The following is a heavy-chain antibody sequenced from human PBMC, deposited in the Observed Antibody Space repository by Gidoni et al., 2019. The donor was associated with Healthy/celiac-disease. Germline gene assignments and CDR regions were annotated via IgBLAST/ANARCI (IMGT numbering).Heavy chain of an antibody. CDR1: VFTFSSYS. V-gene: IGHV3-48*01. Sequence: EVQLVESGGGLVQPGGSLRLSCAASVFTFSSYSMNWVRQAPGKGLEWVSYISSSSSTIYYADSVKGRFTISRDNAKNSLYLKMNSLRAEDTAVYYCARDLTKYSSGWYASYYWGQGTLVTVSS. D-gene: IGHD6-19*01. J-gene: IGHJ4*02. CDR3: ARDLTKYSSGWYASYY. CDR2: ISSSSSTI.